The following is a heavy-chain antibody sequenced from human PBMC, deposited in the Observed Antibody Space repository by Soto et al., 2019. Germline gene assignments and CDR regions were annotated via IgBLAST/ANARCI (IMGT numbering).Heavy chain of an antibody. D-gene: IGHD3-3*01. CDR3: ARLAPWFWSGPNWFDP. CDR2: ISSSGSTI. J-gene: IGHJ5*02. V-gene: IGHV3-11*04. Sequence: GWSLRLSCAASGFTFSDYYMSWIRQAPGKGLEWVSYISSSGSTIYYADSVKGRFTISRDNAKNTLYLQMNSLRAEDTDVYYCARLAPWFWSGPNWFDPWAQGTLVTVSS. CDR1: GFTFSDYY.